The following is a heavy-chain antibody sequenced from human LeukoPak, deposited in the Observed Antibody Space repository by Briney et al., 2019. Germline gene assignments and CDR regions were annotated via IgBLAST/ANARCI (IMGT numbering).Heavy chain of an antibody. CDR2: IIPIFGTA. CDR3: ASTERPIAAAPYYFDY. Sequence: SEKVSCKASGGTFSSYAISWVRQAPGQGLEWMGGIIPIFGTANYAQKFQGRDTITADESTSTAYMELSSLRSEDTAVYYCASTERPIAAAPYYFDYWGQGTLVTVPT. V-gene: IGHV1-69*13. CDR1: GGTFSSYA. J-gene: IGHJ4*02. D-gene: IGHD6-13*01.